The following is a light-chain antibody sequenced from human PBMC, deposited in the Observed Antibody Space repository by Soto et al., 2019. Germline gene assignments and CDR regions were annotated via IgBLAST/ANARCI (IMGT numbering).Light chain of an antibody. CDR3: QQFGNSPWT. J-gene: IGKJ1*01. V-gene: IGKV3-20*01. CDR1: QSVTNSF. Sequence: EIVLAQSPGTLSLSPGERATLSCRASQSVTNSFLAWYQQKPGQAPRLLIYGASRRATGIPDRFTGSGSGTDFTLTISSLEPEDFAVYFCQQFGNSPWTFGQGTKVDIK. CDR2: GAS.